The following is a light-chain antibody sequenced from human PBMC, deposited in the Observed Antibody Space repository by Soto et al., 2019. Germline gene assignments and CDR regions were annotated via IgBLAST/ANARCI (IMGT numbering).Light chain of an antibody. Sequence: EIVLTQSPGTLSLSPGERAALSCRASQNISSNYLAWYQQKPGQAPRLLIYGASSRAAGIPDRFSGSGSVTDFTLTISRLEPEDFAGYYCKPYGSSPQLTFGPGTKVDVK. CDR1: QNISSNY. V-gene: IGKV3-20*01. CDR3: KPYGSSPQLT. J-gene: IGKJ3*01. CDR2: GAS.